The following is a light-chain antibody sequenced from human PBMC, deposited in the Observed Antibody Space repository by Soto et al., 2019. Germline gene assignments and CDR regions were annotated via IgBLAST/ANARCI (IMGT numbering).Light chain of an antibody. V-gene: IGLV2-14*01. CDR3: SSYTRGNTYV. Sequence: QSALTQPASVSGSPGQSITISCTGTGSDIGAYNTVAWYQQHPRRVPKLMIYEVTNRPSGISNRFSGSKSGNTASLTISGLQAEEEGDYYCSSYTRGNTYVFGTGTKVTVL. CDR1: GSDIGAYNT. CDR2: EVT. J-gene: IGLJ1*01.